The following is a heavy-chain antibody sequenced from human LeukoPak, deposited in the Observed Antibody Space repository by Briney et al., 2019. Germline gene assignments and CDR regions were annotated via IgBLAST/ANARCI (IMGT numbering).Heavy chain of an antibody. Sequence: GGSLRLSCEASGFTFNTYSMNWVRQAPGKGLEWVSSISSSSDYIYYADSVKGRFTISRDNAKNSLYLQMNSLRAEDTAVYYCAELGITMIGGVWSKGTTVTISS. CDR1: GFTFNTYS. V-gene: IGHV3-21*01. D-gene: IGHD3-10*02. CDR3: AELGITMIGGV. J-gene: IGHJ6*04. CDR2: ISSSSDYI.